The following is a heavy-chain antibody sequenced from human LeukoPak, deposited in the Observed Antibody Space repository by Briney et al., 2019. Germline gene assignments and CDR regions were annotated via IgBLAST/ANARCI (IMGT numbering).Heavy chain of an antibody. Sequence: GVLRLSCAASGFTFSSYGMHWVRQVPGRGPEWVANVNRDGSETYYLDSVKGRFTISKDNAKNSLYLQMNSLRAEDTALYHCARNNGMDVWGQGNTVIVSS. CDR3: ARNNGMDV. V-gene: IGHV3-7*03. CDR2: VNRDGSET. J-gene: IGHJ6*02. CDR1: GFTFSSYG.